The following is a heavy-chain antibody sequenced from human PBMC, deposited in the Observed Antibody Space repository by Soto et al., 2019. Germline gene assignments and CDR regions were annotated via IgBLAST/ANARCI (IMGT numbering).Heavy chain of an antibody. CDR1: GFTFSDYY. J-gene: IGHJ6*03. CDR3: ARGGSGACSGCSCFYYYYYMDV. V-gene: IGHV3-11*01. CDR2: ISSSGSTI. D-gene: IGHD2-15*01. Sequence: QVQLVESGGGLVKPGGSLRLSCAASGFTFSDYYMSWIRQAPGKGLEWVSYISSSGSTIYYADSVKGRFTISRDNAKNSLYLQMNSLRAEDTAVHYCARGGSGACSGCSCFYYYYYMDVWGKGTTVTVSS.